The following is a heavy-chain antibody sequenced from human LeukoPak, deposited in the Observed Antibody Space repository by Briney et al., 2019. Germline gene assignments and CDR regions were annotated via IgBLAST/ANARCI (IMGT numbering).Heavy chain of an antibody. D-gene: IGHD3-10*01. Sequence: SETLSLTCAVYGGSFSGYYWSWIRQPLGKGLEWIGEINHSGSTNYNPSLKSRVTISVDTSKNQFSLKLSSVTAADTAVYYCARGPPRKGPKYGSGSYYTKYNWFDPWGQGTLVTVSS. V-gene: IGHV4-34*01. J-gene: IGHJ5*02. CDR2: INHSGST. CDR1: GGSFSGYY. CDR3: ARGPPRKGPKYGSGSYYTKYNWFDP.